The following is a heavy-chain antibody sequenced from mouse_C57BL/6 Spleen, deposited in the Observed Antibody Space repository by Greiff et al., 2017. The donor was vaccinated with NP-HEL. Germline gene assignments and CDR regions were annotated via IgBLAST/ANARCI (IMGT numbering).Heavy chain of an antibody. J-gene: IGHJ3*01. D-gene: IGHD4-1*01. CDR2: IYPGNSDP. CDR1: GYTFTSYW. Sequence: VQLQQSGTVLARPGASVKMSCKTSGYTFTSYWMHWVKQRPGQGLEWIGAIYPGNSDPSSNQKFKGKAKLTAVTSASTAYMELSSLTNEDSAVYYCTRELGPRGFAYWGQGTLVTVSA. V-gene: IGHV1-5*01. CDR3: TRELGPRGFAY.